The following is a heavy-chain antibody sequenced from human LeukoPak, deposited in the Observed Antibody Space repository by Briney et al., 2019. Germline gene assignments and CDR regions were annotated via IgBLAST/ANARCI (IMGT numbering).Heavy chain of an antibody. J-gene: IGHJ4*02. D-gene: IGHD3-3*01. CDR1: GGSFSGYY. CDR2: INHSGST. Sequence: SETLSLTCAVYGGSFSGYYWSWIRQPPGEGLEWIGEINHSGSTNYNPSLKSRVTISVDTSKNRFSLKLSSVTAADTAVYYCARGRVTYYDFWRSPFDYWGQGTLVTVSS. CDR3: ARGRVTYYDFWRSPFDY. V-gene: IGHV4-34*01.